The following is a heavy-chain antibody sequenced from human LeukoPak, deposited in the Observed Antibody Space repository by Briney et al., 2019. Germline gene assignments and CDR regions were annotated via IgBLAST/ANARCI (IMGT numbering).Heavy chain of an antibody. V-gene: IGHV1-2*02. CDR1: GYTFTSYG. CDR2: INPNSGGT. D-gene: IGHD3-10*02. J-gene: IGHJ4*02. Sequence: ASVKVSCKASGYTFTSYGISWVRQAPGQGLEWMGWINPNSGGTNYAQKFQGRVTMTRDTSISTAYMELSRLRSDDTAVYYCARPLLWSGFDYWGQGTLVTVSS. CDR3: ARPLLWSGFDY.